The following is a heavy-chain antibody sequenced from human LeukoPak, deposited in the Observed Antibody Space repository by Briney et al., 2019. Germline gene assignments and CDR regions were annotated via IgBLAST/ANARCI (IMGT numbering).Heavy chain of an antibody. Sequence: ASVKVSCKASGYTFTSYDINWVRQATGQGLEWMGRMNPNSGNTGYAQKFQGRVTITRNTSISTAYMELSSLRSEDTAVYYCAREVRFSMVRGEIDCWGQGTLVTVSS. CDR3: AREVRFSMVRGEIDC. CDR1: GYTFTSYD. J-gene: IGHJ4*02. V-gene: IGHV1-8*03. D-gene: IGHD3-10*01. CDR2: MNPNSGNT.